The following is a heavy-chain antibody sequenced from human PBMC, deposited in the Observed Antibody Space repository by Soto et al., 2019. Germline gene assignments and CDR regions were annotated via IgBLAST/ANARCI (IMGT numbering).Heavy chain of an antibody. J-gene: IGHJ3*02. CDR1: GYTLTELS. D-gene: IGHD3-10*01. CDR3: ATDYGSGSTYDAFDI. Sequence: ASVKVSCKVSGYTLTELSMHWVRQAPGKGLEWMGGFDPEDGETIYAQKFQGRVTMTEDTSTDTAYMELSSLRSEDTAVYYCATDYGSGSTYDAFDIWGQGTMVTVSS. CDR2: FDPEDGET. V-gene: IGHV1-24*01.